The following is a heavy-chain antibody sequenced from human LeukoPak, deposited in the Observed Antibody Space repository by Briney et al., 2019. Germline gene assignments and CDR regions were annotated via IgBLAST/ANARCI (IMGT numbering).Heavy chain of an antibody. Sequence: PSETLSLTCTVSGGSLTNYYWSWIRQPAGKGLEWIGRIYTSGSTNYNPSLKSRVTMSVDTSKNQFSLKLSSVTAAGTAVYYCARDPPGLSLFDTWGQGTLVTVSS. D-gene: IGHD2-21*01. CDR2: IYTSGST. CDR3: ARDPPGLSLFDT. J-gene: IGHJ4*02. V-gene: IGHV4-4*07. CDR1: GGSLTNYY.